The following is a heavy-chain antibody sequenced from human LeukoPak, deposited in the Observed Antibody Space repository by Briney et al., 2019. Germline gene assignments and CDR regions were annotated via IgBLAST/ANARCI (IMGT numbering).Heavy chain of an antibody. Sequence: PGGSLRLSCAASEFSVGSNYMTWVRQAPGKGLEWVSLIYSGGSTYYADSVKGRFTISRDNSKNTLYLQMNSLRAEDTAVYYCAYYHVNEEPPTFWGQGTLVTVSS. D-gene: IGHD1-1*01. V-gene: IGHV3-66*01. CDR3: AYYHVNEEPPTF. J-gene: IGHJ4*02. CDR2: IYSGGST. CDR1: EFSVGSNY.